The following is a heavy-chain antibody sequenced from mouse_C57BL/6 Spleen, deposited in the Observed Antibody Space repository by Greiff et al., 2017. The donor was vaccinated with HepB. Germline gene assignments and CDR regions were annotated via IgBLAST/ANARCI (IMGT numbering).Heavy chain of an antibody. CDR1: GYTFTSYW. Sequence: QVQLQQPGTELVKPGASVKLSCTASGYTFTSYWMHWVKQRPGQGLEWIGNINPSNGGTNYNEKFKSKATLTVDKSSSTAYMQLSSLTSEDSAVYYCARGEGNWDNAMDYWGQGTSVTVSS. D-gene: IGHD4-1*01. J-gene: IGHJ4*01. CDR2: INPSNGGT. CDR3: ARGEGNWDNAMDY. V-gene: IGHV1-53*01.